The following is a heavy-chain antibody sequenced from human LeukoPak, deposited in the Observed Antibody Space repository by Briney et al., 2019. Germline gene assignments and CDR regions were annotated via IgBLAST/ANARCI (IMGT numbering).Heavy chain of an antibody. CDR1: GGSISSGDSY. D-gene: IGHD6-13*01. V-gene: IGHV4-30-4*01. Sequence: NASETLSLTCAVSGGSISSGDSYWSWLRQPPGKGLEWIGYIYYSGSTYYKSPLKSRVTISVDTSKNQFSLKLSSVTAADTAVCYCARELLSSWDYWGQGTLVTVSS. J-gene: IGHJ4*02. CDR3: ARELLSSWDY. CDR2: IYYSGST.